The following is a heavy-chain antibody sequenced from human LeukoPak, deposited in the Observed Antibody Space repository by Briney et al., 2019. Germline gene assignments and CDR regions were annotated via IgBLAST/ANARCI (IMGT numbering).Heavy chain of an antibody. CDR2: ISSSSSYI. CDR1: GFTFSSYS. Sequence: VGSLRLSCAASGFTFSSYSMNWVRQAPGKGLEWVSSISSSSSYIYYADSVKGRFTISRDNAKNSLYLQMNSLRAEDTAVYYCARDLRPTTVNYDYWGQGTLVTVSS. D-gene: IGHD4-17*01. J-gene: IGHJ4*02. V-gene: IGHV3-21*01. CDR3: ARDLRPTTVNYDY.